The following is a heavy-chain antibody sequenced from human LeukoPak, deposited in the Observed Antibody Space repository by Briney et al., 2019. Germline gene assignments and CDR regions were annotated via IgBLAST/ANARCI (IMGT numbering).Heavy chain of an antibody. J-gene: IGHJ4*02. Sequence: GGSLRLSCAASGFTFSSYAMSWVRQAPGKGLEWASAISGSGGSTYYADSVKGRFTISRDNSKNTLYLQMNSLRAEDTAVYYCAEALGYSYGLQYFDYWGQGTLVTVSS. CDR3: AEALGYSYGLQYFDY. CDR1: GFTFSSYA. V-gene: IGHV3-23*01. D-gene: IGHD5-18*01. CDR2: ISGSGGST.